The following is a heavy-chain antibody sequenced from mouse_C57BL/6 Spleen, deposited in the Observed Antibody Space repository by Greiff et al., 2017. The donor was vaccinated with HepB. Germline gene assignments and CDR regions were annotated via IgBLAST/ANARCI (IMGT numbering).Heavy chain of an antibody. Sequence: QVQLQQPGAELVMPGASVKLSCKASGYTFTSYWMHWVKQRPGQGLEWIGEIDPSDSYTNYNQKFKGKSTLTVDKSSSPAYMPLSSLTSEDSAVYYCARSEGYGSPWFAYWGQGTLVTVSA. CDR3: ARSEGYGSPWFAY. CDR1: GYTFTSYW. V-gene: IGHV1-69*01. D-gene: IGHD1-1*01. CDR2: IDPSDSYT. J-gene: IGHJ3*01.